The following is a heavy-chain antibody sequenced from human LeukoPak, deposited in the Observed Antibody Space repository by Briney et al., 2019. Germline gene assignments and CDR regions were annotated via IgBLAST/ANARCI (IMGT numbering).Heavy chain of an antibody. CDR2: ISYDGSNK. D-gene: IGHD6-13*01. V-gene: IGHV3-30*18. J-gene: IGHJ4*02. Sequence: GGSLRLSCAASGFTFSSYGMHWVRQAPGEGLEWVAVISYDGSNKYYADSVKGRFTISRDNSKNTLYLQMNSLRAEDTAVYYCAKETLRIAAAGTFFDYRGQGTLVTVSS. CDR1: GFTFSSYG. CDR3: AKETLRIAAAGTFFDY.